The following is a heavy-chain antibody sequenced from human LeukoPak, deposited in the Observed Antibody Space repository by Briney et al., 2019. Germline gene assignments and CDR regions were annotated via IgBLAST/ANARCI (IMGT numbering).Heavy chain of an antibody. CDR3: AKGTLGSCSGATCYDFDN. V-gene: IGHV3-23*01. Sequence: GGSLRLSCAASGFTFSTYAMNWVRQAPGKRLEWVSSITGSGRDTYYAGSVRGRITLSRDNSRSTLYLQMNSLRAEDTALYYCAKGTLGSCSGATCYDFDNWGQGTLVTVSS. J-gene: IGHJ4*02. CDR2: ITGSGRDT. D-gene: IGHD2-2*01. CDR1: GFTFSTYA.